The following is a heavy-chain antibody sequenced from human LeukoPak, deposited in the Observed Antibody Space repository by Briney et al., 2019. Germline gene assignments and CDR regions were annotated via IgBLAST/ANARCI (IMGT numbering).Heavy chain of an antibody. J-gene: IGHJ4*02. V-gene: IGHV1-58*02. CDR3: AADRSIVGLLDY. CDR1: GFTFTSSA. CDR2: IVVGSGNT. Sequence: SVKVSCKASGFTFTSSAMQWVRQARGQRLEWIGWIVVGSGNTNYAQKFQERVTITRDMSTSTAYMELTSLRSDDTAVYYCAADRSIVGLLDYWGQGTRLTVSS. D-gene: IGHD1-26*01.